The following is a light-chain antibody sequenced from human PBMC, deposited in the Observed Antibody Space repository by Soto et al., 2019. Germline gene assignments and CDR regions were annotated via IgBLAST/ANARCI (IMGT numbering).Light chain of an antibody. CDR1: SSDIGAYNY. V-gene: IGLV2-14*03. Sequence: QSVLTQPASVSGSPGQSITISCTGTSSDIGAYNYVSWYRQHPGKAPQLLIYDVNNRPSGVSHRFSGSKSGNTASLTISGLQSEAEADYFCTSYTGSNTLEVFGPGTKVTVL. CDR3: TSYTGSNTLEV. J-gene: IGLJ1*01. CDR2: DVN.